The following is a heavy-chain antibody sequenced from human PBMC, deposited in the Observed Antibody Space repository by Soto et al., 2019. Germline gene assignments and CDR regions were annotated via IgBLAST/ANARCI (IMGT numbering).Heavy chain of an antibody. CDR1: GYTFTGYY. V-gene: IGHV1-2*04. CDR3: ARDPRPGVSGFIGYNRAPAFDI. CDR2: INPNSGGT. D-gene: IGHD5-18*01. J-gene: IGHJ3*02. Sequence: GASVKVSCKASGYTFTGYYMHWVRQAPGQGLEWMGWINPNSGGTNYAQKFQGWVTMTRDTSISTAYMELSRPRSDDTAVYYCARDPRPGVSGFIGYNRAPAFDIWGQGTMVTVSS.